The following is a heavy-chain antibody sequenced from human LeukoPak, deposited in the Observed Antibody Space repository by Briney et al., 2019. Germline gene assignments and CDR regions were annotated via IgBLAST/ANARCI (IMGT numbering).Heavy chain of an antibody. D-gene: IGHD6-13*01. J-gene: IGHJ3*02. Sequence: PSQTLSLTCAVSGGSISSGGYSWSWIRQPPGKGLEWIGYIYHSGSTYYNPSLKSRVTISVDRSKNQFSLKLSSVTAADTAVYYCARVGQGSSSWYGDAFDIWGQGTMVTVSS. CDR1: GGSISSGGYS. V-gene: IGHV4-30-2*01. CDR2: IYHSGST. CDR3: ARVGQGSSSWYGDAFDI.